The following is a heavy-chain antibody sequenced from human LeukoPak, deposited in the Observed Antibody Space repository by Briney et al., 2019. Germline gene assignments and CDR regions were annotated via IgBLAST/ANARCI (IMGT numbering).Heavy chain of an antibody. Sequence: SQTLSLTCTVSGGSISSGGYYWSWIRQHPGKGLEWIGYIFDGGSTNYNPSLKSRVTISVDTSKNQFSLKLSSVTAADTAVYYCARVGGTNYYYYGMDVWGQGTTVTVSS. J-gene: IGHJ6*02. CDR1: GGSISSGGYY. CDR2: IFDGGST. CDR3: ARVGGTNYYYYGMDV. D-gene: IGHD1-26*01. V-gene: IGHV4-31*03.